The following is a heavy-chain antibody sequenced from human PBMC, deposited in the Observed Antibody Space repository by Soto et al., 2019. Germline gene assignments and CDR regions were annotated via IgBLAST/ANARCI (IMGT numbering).Heavy chain of an antibody. D-gene: IGHD3-22*01. Sequence: QVQLVQSGAEVKKPGSSVKVSCKASGGTFSSYAISWVRQAPGQGLEWMGGIIPIFGTANYAQKFQGRVTITADESTSTAYMELSSLRSEDTAVYYCARDLAPPFGGYHYYYYGMDVWGQGTTVTVSS. V-gene: IGHV1-69*01. J-gene: IGHJ6*02. CDR3: ARDLAPPFGGYHYYYYGMDV. CDR1: GGTFSSYA. CDR2: IIPIFGTA.